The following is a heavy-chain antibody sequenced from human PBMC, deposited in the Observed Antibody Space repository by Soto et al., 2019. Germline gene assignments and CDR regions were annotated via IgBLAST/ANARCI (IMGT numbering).Heavy chain of an antibody. J-gene: IGHJ4*02. CDR2: IYYSGST. Sequence: QVQLQESGPGLVKPSETLSLTCTVSGGSISSYYWSWIRQPPGKGLEWIGYIYYSGSTNYNPSLKSRVTISVDTSKNQFSLKLSSVTAADTAVYHCARQGSYSLRDWGQGTLVTVSS. V-gene: IGHV4-59*08. CDR1: GGSISSYY. CDR3: ARQGSYSLRD. D-gene: IGHD1-26*01.